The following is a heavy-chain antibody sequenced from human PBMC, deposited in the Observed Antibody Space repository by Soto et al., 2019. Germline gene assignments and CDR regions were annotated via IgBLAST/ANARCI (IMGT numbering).Heavy chain of an antibody. CDR2: ISAYNGNT. Sequence: QVQLVQSGAEVKKPGASVKVSCKASGYTFTSYGISWVRQAPGQGLEWMGWISAYNGNTNYAQKLQGRVTMTTDTSTSTAYMELRSLRSDDTAVYYCARESCSGGSCYSDRYYYYGMDVWGQGTTVTVSS. J-gene: IGHJ6*02. V-gene: IGHV1-18*01. CDR3: ARESCSGGSCYSDRYYYYGMDV. CDR1: GYTFTSYG. D-gene: IGHD2-15*01.